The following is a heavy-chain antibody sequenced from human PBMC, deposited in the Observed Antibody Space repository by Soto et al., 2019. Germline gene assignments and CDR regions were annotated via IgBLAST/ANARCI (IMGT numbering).Heavy chain of an antibody. V-gene: IGHV1-69*13. CDR2: IIPVFGTA. CDR1: GGTFSRHA. Sequence: SVKVSCKTSGGTFSRHAISWVRQAPGQGVEWMGGIIPVFGTANYAQKFQGRVTITADESTSTAHMELSNLRSEDTAVYYCARDFRSRAVDGFDIWGQGTAVTVSS. J-gene: IGHJ3*02. CDR3: ARDFRSRAVDGFDI.